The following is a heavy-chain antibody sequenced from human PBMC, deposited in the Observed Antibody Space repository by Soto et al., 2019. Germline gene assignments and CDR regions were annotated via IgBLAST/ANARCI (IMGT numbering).Heavy chain of an antibody. Sequence: EVQVVQSGGGLIQPGGALKLSCAVSGFTVSWNYMNWVRQAPGKGLEWVSVVYTDGTTYYADSVKGRFTISRDNSKNMLFPQMDSSRAHDTASCYCARDVAGGSYCFDHWGQGSLVTVSS. D-gene: IGHD5-12*01. CDR3: ARDVAGGSYCFDH. V-gene: IGHV3-53*01. CDR2: VYTDGTT. CDR1: GFTVSWNY. J-gene: IGHJ4*02.